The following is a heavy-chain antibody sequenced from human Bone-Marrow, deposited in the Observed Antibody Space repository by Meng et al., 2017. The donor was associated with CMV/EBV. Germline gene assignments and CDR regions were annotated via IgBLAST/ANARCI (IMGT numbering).Heavy chain of an antibody. CDR3: ARVDVTIFGVVIGAGMDV. Sequence: ASVKVSCKSSGYSFTDYFIHWVRQAPGQGLEWMGWINPKTGGTNYAQSFQGRVTMTRDTSIGTAYMGLRRLKPDDTAVYYCARVDVTIFGVVIGAGMDVWGQGTTVTVSS. CDR1: GYSFTDYF. D-gene: IGHD3-3*01. J-gene: IGHJ6*02. CDR2: INPKTGGT. V-gene: IGHV1-2*02.